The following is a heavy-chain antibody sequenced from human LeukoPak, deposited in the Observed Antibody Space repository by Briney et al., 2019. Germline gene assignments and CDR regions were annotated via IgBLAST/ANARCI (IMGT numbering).Heavy chain of an antibody. CDR3: ATRFGLGSSSFDH. CDR1: GYSFTSYW. CDR2: MYPGDSDT. D-gene: IGHD3-10*01. V-gene: IGHV5-51*01. Sequence: GEPLKISCKGSGYSFTSYWIGWVRQMPGKGLEWMGIMYPGDSDTRYSPSFEGQVTISADKSISTAYLQWSSLKASDTAMYYCATRFGLGSSSFDHWGQGTLVTVSS. J-gene: IGHJ4*02.